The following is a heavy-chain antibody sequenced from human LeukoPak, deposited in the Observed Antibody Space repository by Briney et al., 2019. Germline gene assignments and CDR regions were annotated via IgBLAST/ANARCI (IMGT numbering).Heavy chain of an antibody. CDR2: ISSSSSYI. CDR3: ARGRIAAAGTYAFDI. CDR1: GFTFSSYS. J-gene: IGHJ3*02. Sequence: GGSLRLSCAASGFTFSSYSMNWVRQAPGKGLEWVSSISSSSSYIYYADSVNGRFTISRDNAKNSLYLQMNSLRAEDTAVYYCARGRIAAAGTYAFDIWGQGTMVTVSS. V-gene: IGHV3-21*01. D-gene: IGHD6-13*01.